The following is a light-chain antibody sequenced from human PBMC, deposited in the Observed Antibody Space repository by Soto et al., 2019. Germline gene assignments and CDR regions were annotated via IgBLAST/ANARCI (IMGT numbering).Light chain of an antibody. CDR3: QSFDSGLSGSEV. CDR1: SSNIGAGYD. Sequence: QSVLTQPPSVSGAPGQRVTISCNGSSSNIGAGYDVHWYQQLPGTAPKLLIYGNSNRPSGVPDRFSGSKSGTSASLAITGLQAEDEADYYCQSFDSGLSGSEVFGGGTKVTVL. CDR2: GNS. V-gene: IGLV1-40*01. J-gene: IGLJ2*01.